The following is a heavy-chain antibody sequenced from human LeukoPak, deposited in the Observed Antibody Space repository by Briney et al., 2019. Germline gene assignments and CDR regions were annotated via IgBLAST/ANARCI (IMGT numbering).Heavy chain of an antibody. CDR3: ATSTVTIDY. J-gene: IGHJ4*02. CDR2: IHVGNGNT. V-gene: IGHV1-3*01. Sequence: GASVKVSCKASRYPFTSYAMHWVRQAPGQRLEWMGWIHVGNGNTEYSQKFQGRVTITRDTPATTTYMELSSLRSEDTAVYYCATSTVTIDYWGQGTLVTVSS. CDR1: RYPFTSYA. D-gene: IGHD4-17*01.